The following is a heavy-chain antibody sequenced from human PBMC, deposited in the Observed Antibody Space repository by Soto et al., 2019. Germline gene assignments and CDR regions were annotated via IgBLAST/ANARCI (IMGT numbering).Heavy chain of an antibody. CDR1: GFSFSTYW. CDR3: AGGNGWLMDT. J-gene: IGHJ5*02. D-gene: IGHD6-19*01. CDR2: IKKDGSQK. Sequence: EVQLVESGGGLVQPGGSLRLSCAASGFSFSTYWMNWVRLAPGKGLEWVANIKKDGSQKLYVDSVEGRFTISRDNAKNSLFLQMSNLRADDTAMYYCAGGNGWLMDTWGQGTPVIVSS. V-gene: IGHV3-7*03.